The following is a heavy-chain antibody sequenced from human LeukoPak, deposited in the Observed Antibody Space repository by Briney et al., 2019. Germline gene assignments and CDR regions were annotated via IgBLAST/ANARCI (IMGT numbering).Heavy chain of an antibody. CDR3: AKGSSYYPFDY. CDR2: ISYDGSNK. D-gene: IGHD1-26*01. CDR1: GFTFSSYA. V-gene: IGHV3-30-3*01. J-gene: IGHJ4*02. Sequence: GRSLRLSCAASGFTFSSYAMHWVRQAPGKGLEWVAVISYDGSNKYYADSVKGRFTISRDNSKNTLYLQMNSLRAEDTAVYYCAKGSSYYPFDYWGQGTLVTVSS.